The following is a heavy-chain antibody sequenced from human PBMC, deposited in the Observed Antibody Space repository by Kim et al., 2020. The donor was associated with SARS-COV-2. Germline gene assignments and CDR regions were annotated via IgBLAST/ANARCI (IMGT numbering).Heavy chain of an antibody. Sequence: YADSLKDRIAISRDNAENSLYLQMNSLRAEDTAVYFCARISRDGYNYFDYWGQGTLVTVSS. J-gene: IGHJ4*02. D-gene: IGHD5-12*01. V-gene: IGHV3-11*06. CDR3: ARISRDGYNYFDY.